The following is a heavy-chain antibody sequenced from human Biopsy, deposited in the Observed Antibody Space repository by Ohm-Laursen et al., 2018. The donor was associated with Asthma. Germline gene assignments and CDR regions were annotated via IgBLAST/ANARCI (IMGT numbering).Heavy chain of an antibody. J-gene: IGHJ1*01. CDR2: MSFDGRQT. D-gene: IGHD3-3*02. CDR3: ARTFHFWSPYHAEHYQL. CDR1: GFSFNSYG. Sequence: RSLRLSCAASGFSFNSYGMHWVRQAPGKGLEWVAVMSFDGRQTYYADSVKGRFTISRDNAKNSLYLQMNSLRAEDTAVYYCARTFHFWSPYHAEHYQLWGQGTLVTVSS. V-gene: IGHV3-30*03.